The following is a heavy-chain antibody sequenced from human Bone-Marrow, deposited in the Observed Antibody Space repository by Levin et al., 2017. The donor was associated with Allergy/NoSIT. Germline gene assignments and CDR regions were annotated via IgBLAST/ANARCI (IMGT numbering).Heavy chain of an antibody. CDR2: IFHSGNT. V-gene: IGHV4-59*01. J-gene: IGHJ4*02. D-gene: IGHD3-22*01. CDR1: NSSISRYY. CDR3: ARAPERAYHHDSSAFFYFDY. Sequence: SQTLSLTCTVSNSSISRYYWTWIRQPPGKGLEWMGYIFHSGNTNYNPSLKSRVTISVDKSNNQFSLKLSSVTAADTAIYYCARAPERAYHHDSSAFFYFDYWGQGTLVTVSS.